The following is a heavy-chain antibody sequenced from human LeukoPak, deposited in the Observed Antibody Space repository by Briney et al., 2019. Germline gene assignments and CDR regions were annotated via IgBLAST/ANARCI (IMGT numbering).Heavy chain of an antibody. CDR3: ARLGGSAFEI. V-gene: IGHV3-21*01. Sequence: GGSLRLSCAASGFTFSAYNINWVRQAPGKGLEWVSSISSSSTYIYYADSVKGRFTISRDDAKNSLYLQMNSLRVEDTAVYYCARLGGSAFEIWGQGTLVTVSS. D-gene: IGHD1-26*01. CDR2: ISSSSTYI. CDR1: GFTFSAYN. J-gene: IGHJ3*02.